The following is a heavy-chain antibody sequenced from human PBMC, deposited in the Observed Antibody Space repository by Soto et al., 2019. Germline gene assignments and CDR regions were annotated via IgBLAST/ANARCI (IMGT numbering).Heavy chain of an antibody. D-gene: IGHD3-10*01. Sequence: EEQLVESGGGLIQPGGSLRLSCAASGFTVSSNYMSWVRHAPGKGLEWVSVIYSGGSTYYADSVKGRFTISRDNSKNTLYLQMNSLRAEDTAVYYCARAPYGSGSYPSYYFDYWGQGTLVTVSS. J-gene: IGHJ4*02. CDR2: IYSGGST. V-gene: IGHV3-53*01. CDR3: ARAPYGSGSYPSYYFDY. CDR1: GFTVSSNY.